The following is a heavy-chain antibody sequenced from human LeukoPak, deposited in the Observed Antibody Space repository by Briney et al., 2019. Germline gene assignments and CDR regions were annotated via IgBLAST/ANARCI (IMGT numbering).Heavy chain of an antibody. CDR2: IIPIFGTA. D-gene: IGHD2-2*01. CDR1: GGTFSSYA. V-gene: IGHV1-69*13. Sequence: ASMKVSCKASGGTFSSYAISWVRQAPGQGLEWMGGIIPIFGTANYAQKFQGRVTITADGSTSTAYMELSSLRSEDTAVYYCASGDIVVVPAARPGNYYYMDVWGKGTTVTVSS. CDR3: ASGDIVVVPAARPGNYYYMDV. J-gene: IGHJ6*03.